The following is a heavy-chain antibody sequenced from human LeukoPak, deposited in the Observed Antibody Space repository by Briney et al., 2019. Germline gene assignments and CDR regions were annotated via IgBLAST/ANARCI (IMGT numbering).Heavy chain of an antibody. D-gene: IGHD3-3*01. Sequence: PSETLSLTCTVSGGSISSHYWSWIRQPPGKGLEWIGYIYYSGSTNYNPSLKSRVTISVDTSKNQFSLKLSSVTAADTAVYYCARDRAYYDFWSGYLGPWGQGTLVTVSS. CDR3: ARDRAYYDFWSGYLGP. CDR1: GGSISSHY. V-gene: IGHV4-59*11. J-gene: IGHJ5*02. CDR2: IYYSGST.